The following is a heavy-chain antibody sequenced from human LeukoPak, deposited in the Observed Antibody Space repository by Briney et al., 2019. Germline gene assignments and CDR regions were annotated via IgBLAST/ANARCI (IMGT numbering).Heavy chain of an antibody. D-gene: IGHD6-13*01. Sequence: ASVKVSCKASGYTFTSYDINWVRQATGQGLEWMGIINPSGGTTNYAQKFRGRVTMTRDMSTSTVYMELSSLRSEDTAVYYCAASSSRYYYYMDVWGKGTTVTVSS. CDR3: AASSSRYYYYMDV. CDR1: GYTFTSYD. J-gene: IGHJ6*03. CDR2: INPSGGTT. V-gene: IGHV1-46*01.